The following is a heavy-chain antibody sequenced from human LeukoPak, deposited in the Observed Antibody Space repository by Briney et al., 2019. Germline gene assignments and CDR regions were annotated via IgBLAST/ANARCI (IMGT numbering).Heavy chain of an antibody. Sequence: ASVKVSCKASGYTFMHWVRQAPGQGLEWMGLVNPTGGSTGYAQKFQGRVTMTRDMSTSTDYMELSSLRSEDTAIYYCARDNSGGDKAGCSAPWAQETLVPVSS. CDR2: VNPTGGST. J-gene: IGHJ5*02. CDR3: ARDNSGGDKAGCSAP. D-gene: IGHD3-10*01. V-gene: IGHV1-46*01. CDR1: GYTF.